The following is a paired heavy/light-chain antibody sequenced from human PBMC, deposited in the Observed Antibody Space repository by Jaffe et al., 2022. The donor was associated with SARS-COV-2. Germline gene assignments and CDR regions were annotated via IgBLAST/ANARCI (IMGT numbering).Light chain of an antibody. J-gene: IGKJ4*01. CDR1: QSVLYSSNNKNY. Sequence: DIVMTQSPDSLAVSLGERVTINCKSSQSVLYSSNNKNYLAWYQQKPGQPPKLLIYWASTRESGVPDRFSGSGSGTDFTLTISSLQAEDVAVYYCQQYYSTPALSFGGGTKVQIK. CDR2: WAS. CDR3: QQYYSTPALS. V-gene: IGKV4-1*01.
Heavy chain of an antibody. J-gene: IGHJ3*02. CDR3: AKDTDCGGDCYPSIDAFDI. CDR2: INESGGST. CDR1: GFTLSSYA. D-gene: IGHD2-21*02. Sequence: EVQLLESGGGLVQPGGSLRLSCAASGFTLSSYAMNWVRQAPGKGLEWVSTINESGGSTYYAASVKGRFTISRDNSRNTLYLQMNSLRAEDTAVYYCAKDTDCGGDCYPSIDAFDIWGQGTMVTVSS. V-gene: IGHV3-23*01.